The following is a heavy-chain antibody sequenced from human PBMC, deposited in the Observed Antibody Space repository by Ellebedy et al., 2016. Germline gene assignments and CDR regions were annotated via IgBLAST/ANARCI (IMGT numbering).Heavy chain of an antibody. J-gene: IGHJ6*01. CDR1: AFTFSSYW. CDR3: ARTAMAQGLYYYYYGMDV. Sequence: GGSLSLSXAASAFTFSSYWMRWVRQPPGKGLEWVANIKQDGSEKYYVDSVKGRFTISRDNAKNSLYLQMNSLRAEDTAVYYCARTAMAQGLYYYYYGMDVWGQGTTVTVSS. D-gene: IGHD5-18*01. V-gene: IGHV3-7*01. CDR2: IKQDGSEK.